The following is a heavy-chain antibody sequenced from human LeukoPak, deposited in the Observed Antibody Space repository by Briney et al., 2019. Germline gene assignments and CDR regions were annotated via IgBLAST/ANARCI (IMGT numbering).Heavy chain of an antibody. V-gene: IGHV4-30-4*01. CDR3: ARVTPYYYGSGSYYNTNYFDY. D-gene: IGHD3-10*01. J-gene: IGHJ4*02. CDR1: GGSISSGDYY. CDR2: IYYSGST. Sequence: KSSQTLSLTCTVSGGSISSGDYYWSWIRQPPGKGLEWIGYIYYSGSTYYNPSLKSRVTISVDTSKNQFSLKLSSVTAADTAVYYCARVTPYYYGSGSYYNTNYFDYWGQRTLVTVSS.